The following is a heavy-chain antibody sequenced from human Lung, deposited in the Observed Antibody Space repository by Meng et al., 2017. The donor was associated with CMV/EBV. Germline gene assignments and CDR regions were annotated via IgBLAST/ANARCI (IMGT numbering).Heavy chain of an antibody. J-gene: IGHJ3*02. CDR3: AKDLTPNYYDRGGYPDAFDI. CDR2: ISWNSGNI. V-gene: IGHV3-9*01. CDR1: GFTVDAYA. D-gene: IGHD3-22*01. Sequence: SCAASGFTVDAYAMHWVRQPPGKGLEWVSGISWNSGNIGYADSVKDRFTISRDNAKNSLYLQMSSLRDEDTALYYCAKDLTPNYYDRGGYPDAFDIWXQGTXVTVSS.